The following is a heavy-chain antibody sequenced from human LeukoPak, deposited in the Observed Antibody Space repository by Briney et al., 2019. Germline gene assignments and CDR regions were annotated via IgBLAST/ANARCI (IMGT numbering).Heavy chain of an antibody. V-gene: IGHV3-9*03. CDR3: AKDYYYDSSGPFDY. CDR1: GFTFDDYA. CDR2: ISWNSGSI. J-gene: IGHJ4*02. D-gene: IGHD3-22*01. Sequence: SRSLRLSCAASGFTFDDYAMHWVRQAPGKGLEWVSGISWNSGSIGYADSLKGRFTISRDNAKTSLYLQMNSLRAEDMALYYCAKDYYYDSSGPFDYWGQGTLVTVSS.